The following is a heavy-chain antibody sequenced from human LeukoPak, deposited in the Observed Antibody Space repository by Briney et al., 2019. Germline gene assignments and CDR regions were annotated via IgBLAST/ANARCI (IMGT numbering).Heavy chain of an antibody. CDR2: VHYRGCT. Sequence: SETLSLTCSVSGGSISSNNHCWGWIRQPPGKGLEWIGNVHYRGCTYYNPSLKSRVTISVDTSKSQFSLKLSSVTAADTAVYYCARVTGSYYDDFDYWGQGTLVTVSS. CDR1: GGSISSNNHC. D-gene: IGHD1-26*01. CDR3: ARVTGSYYDDFDY. J-gene: IGHJ4*02. V-gene: IGHV4-39*01.